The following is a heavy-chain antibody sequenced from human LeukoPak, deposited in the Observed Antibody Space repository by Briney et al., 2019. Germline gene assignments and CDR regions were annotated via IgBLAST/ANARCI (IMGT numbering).Heavy chain of an antibody. D-gene: IGHD2-2*01. CDR3: AREVMAPSATDAFDI. V-gene: IGHV4-31*03. CDR1: GDSITSDNYF. CDR2: IDNRGDT. J-gene: IGHJ3*02. Sequence: SEILPLTCTVSGDSITSDNYFWSWIRQHPGEGLGWIGYIDNRGDTYYNPSLGSRVTLSIDTSKKQFSLNLSSVTAADTAVYYCAREVMAPSATDAFDIWGQGTMVTVSS.